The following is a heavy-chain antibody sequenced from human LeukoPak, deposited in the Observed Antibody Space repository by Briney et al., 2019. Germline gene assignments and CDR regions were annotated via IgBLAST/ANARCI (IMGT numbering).Heavy chain of an antibody. CDR1: GFTFSNAW. J-gene: IGHJ4*02. D-gene: IGHD3-10*01. Sequence: GGSLGLSCAASGFTFSNAWMSWVRQAPGKGLEWVGRIKSKTDGGTTDYAAPVKGRFTISRDDSKNTLYLQMNSLKTEDTAVYYCTTGITMVRGVIHLIDYWGQGTLVTVSS. CDR3: TTGITMVRGVIHLIDY. V-gene: IGHV3-15*01. CDR2: IKSKTDGGTT.